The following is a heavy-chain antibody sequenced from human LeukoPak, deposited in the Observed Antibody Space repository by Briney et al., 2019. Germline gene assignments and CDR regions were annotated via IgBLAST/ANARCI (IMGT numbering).Heavy chain of an antibody. Sequence: GGSLRLSCAASGFTFSSYAMSWVRQAPGKGLEWVSAISGSGRTTHYADSVKGRFTLSRDNSKNTLYLQMNSLRAEDTAVYYCAKDQGGSSGWSDYWGQGTLVTVPS. V-gene: IGHV3-23*01. CDR2: ISGSGRTT. J-gene: IGHJ4*02. CDR1: GFTFSSYA. D-gene: IGHD6-19*01. CDR3: AKDQGGSSGWSDY.